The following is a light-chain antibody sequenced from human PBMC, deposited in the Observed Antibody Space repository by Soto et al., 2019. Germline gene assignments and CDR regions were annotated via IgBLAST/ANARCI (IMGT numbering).Light chain of an antibody. CDR1: QSISSW. V-gene: IGKV1-5*01. J-gene: IGKJ1*01. CDR3: LQYNGYYRT. CDR2: DAS. Sequence: DIQMTQSPSTLSSSLGDRVTITFLASQSISSWLAWYQQKPGKAPKLLIYDASSLESGVPSRFSGSGSGTTFTLTISSLQSDDFATYYCLQYNGYYRTFGQGTKVDIK.